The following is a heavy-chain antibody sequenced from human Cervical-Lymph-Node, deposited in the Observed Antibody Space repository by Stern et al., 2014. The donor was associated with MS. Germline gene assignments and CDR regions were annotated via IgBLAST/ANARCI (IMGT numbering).Heavy chain of an antibody. CDR3: ARGRGIALRPDY. CDR2: IYPGDSET. D-gene: IGHD6-13*01. CDR1: GYSLTKTW. Sequence: VQLVQSGAELKKPWESLWISCNGSGYSLTKTWIGWVGQMPGKDLKWMEIIYPGDSETRYSPSFQGQVTIAADKSINTAYLQWSSLKASDTAMYYCARGRGIALRPDYWGQGTLVTVSS. V-gene: IGHV5-51*01. J-gene: IGHJ4*02.